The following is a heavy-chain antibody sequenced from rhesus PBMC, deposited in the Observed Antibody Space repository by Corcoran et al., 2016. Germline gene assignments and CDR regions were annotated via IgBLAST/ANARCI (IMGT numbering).Heavy chain of an antibody. J-gene: IGHJ4*01. V-gene: IGHV2-1*01. Sequence: QVTLKESGPALVRPTQTITLTCTFSGFSLSASGTGVGWIRQSSRKTLEWLSHIYWDNDRRLNTTRKSRLTISKDTSKNQVFLTMTNMDPGDTGTYFCARSLVYSGTSNYFDYWGQGVLLTVSS. CDR3: ARSLVYSGTSNYFDY. CDR1: GFSLSASGTG. CDR2: IYWDNDR. D-gene: IGHD5-24*01.